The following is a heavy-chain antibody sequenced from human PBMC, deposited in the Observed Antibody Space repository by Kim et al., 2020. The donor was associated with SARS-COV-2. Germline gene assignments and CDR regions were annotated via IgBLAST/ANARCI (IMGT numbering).Heavy chain of an antibody. D-gene: IGHD6-6*01. V-gene: IGHV5-51*01. Sequence: FQGQVTISADKSISTAYLQWSSLKASDTAMYYCARIAARPTRHYDNAFDIWGQGTMVTVSS. J-gene: IGHJ3*02. CDR3: ARIAARPTRHYDNAFDI.